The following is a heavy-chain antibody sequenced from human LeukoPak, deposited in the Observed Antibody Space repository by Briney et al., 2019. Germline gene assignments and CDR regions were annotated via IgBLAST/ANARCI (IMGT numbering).Heavy chain of an antibody. J-gene: IGHJ4*02. CDR3: IKEKKGSRFTAFDF. Sequence: PGGSLRLSCAVSGFKFSSYWMNWVRQVPGKGLMWVAHINTNGDSANYADSVKGRFTISRDNSKNSLYLQMSSLTTEDTALYSCIKEKKGSRFTAFDFWGQGTLVTVSS. V-gene: IGHV3-74*01. CDR1: GFKFSSYW. D-gene: IGHD2-15*01. CDR2: INTNGDSA.